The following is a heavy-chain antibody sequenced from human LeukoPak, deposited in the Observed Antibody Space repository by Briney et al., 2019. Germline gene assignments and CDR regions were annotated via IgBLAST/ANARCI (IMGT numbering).Heavy chain of an antibody. D-gene: IGHD1-26*01. CDR2: INHKSGGT. Sequence: ASVKVSCKASGYTFTVYYLHWVRQAPGQGLEWMGWINHKSGGTKYAQKFQGRVTMTRDTSISTAYMELSRLRSDDTGLYYCARGGRLVDVSGSYENWGQGTLVTVSS. V-gene: IGHV1-2*02. CDR1: GYTFTVYY. J-gene: IGHJ4*02. CDR3: ARGGRLVDVSGSYEN.